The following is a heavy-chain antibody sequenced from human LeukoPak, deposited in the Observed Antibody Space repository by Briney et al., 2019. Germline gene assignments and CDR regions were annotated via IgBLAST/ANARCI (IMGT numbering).Heavy chain of an antibody. J-gene: IGHJ4*02. D-gene: IGHD6-19*01. CDR2: INPNSAGT. CDR1: GYTFTDYY. V-gene: IGHV1-2*02. Sequence: ASVKVSCKASGYTFTDYYMHWVRQAPGQGLEWMGSINPNSAGTNYAQKFEGRVTMTRDTSISTAFLELRRLRSDDTAVYYCAREDSAWYVDHWGQGTLVTVSS. CDR3: AREDSAWYVDH.